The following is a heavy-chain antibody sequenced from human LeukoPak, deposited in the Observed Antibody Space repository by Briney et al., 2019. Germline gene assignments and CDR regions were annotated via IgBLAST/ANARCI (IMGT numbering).Heavy chain of an antibody. CDR2: IKEDGSEK. V-gene: IGHV3-7*01. J-gene: IGHJ4*02. D-gene: IGHD3-22*01. CDR1: GFTFSSYG. CDR3: ARQWDSGYYYDY. Sequence: GGSLRLSCAASGFTFSSYGMHWVRQAPGKGLEWVANIKEDGSEKYYVDSVKGRFIISRDNAKNSLYLEMNSLRVEDTAMYYCARQWDSGYYYDYWGQGTLVTVSS.